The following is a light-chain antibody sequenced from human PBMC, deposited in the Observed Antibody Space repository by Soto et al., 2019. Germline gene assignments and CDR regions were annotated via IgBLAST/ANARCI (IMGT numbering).Light chain of an antibody. CDR3: QQLNSYPPLT. V-gene: IGKV1-9*01. Sequence: IQLTQSPSSLSASVGDRVTITCRASQGISSYLAWYQQKPGKAPKLLIYAASTLQSGVPSRFSGSGSGTDFTPTISSLQPEDFATYYCQQLNSYPPLTFGGGTKVEIK. CDR1: QGISSY. CDR2: AAS. J-gene: IGKJ4*01.